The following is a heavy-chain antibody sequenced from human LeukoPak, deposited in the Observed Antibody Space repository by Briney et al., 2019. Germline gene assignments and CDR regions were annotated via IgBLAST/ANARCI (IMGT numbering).Heavy chain of an antibody. V-gene: IGHV3-30*18. CDR1: GFTFSSYG. Sequence: GGSLRLSCAASGFTFSSYGMHWVRQAPGKGLEWVAVISYDGSKKYYADSVKGRLTISRDNSKNTLYLQMNSLRAEDTAVYYCAKALICSGGSCYSYYYYGVDVWGQGTTVIVSS. CDR3: AKALICSGGSCYSYYYYGVDV. D-gene: IGHD2-15*01. CDR2: ISYDGSKK. J-gene: IGHJ6*02.